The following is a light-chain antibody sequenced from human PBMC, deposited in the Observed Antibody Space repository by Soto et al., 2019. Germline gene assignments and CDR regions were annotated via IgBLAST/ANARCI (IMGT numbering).Light chain of an antibody. Sequence: QSALTQPASVSGSPGQSITISCTGTSSDVGSYEFVSWYQQYPGNAPKLMIHEASKRPSGVSDRFSGSKSGNTASLTISGLQAEDEADYFCCSYAGSSTWVFGGGTKVTVL. CDR1: SSDVGSYEF. CDR3: CSYAGSSTWV. CDR2: EAS. J-gene: IGLJ3*02. V-gene: IGLV2-23*01.